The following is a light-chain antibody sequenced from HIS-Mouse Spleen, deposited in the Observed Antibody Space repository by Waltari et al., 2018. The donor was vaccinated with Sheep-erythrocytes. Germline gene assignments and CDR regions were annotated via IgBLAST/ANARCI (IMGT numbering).Light chain of an antibody. Sequence: QTALTQPASVSGSPGQSITISCTGTSSDVGSYNLVPWYLQHPGKAPKLMIYEGSNRPSGVSNRFSGSKSGNTASLTISGLQAEDEADYYCCSYAGSSTPWVFGGGTKLTVL. J-gene: IGLJ3*02. V-gene: IGLV2-23*01. CDR1: SSDVGSYNL. CDR2: EGS. CDR3: CSYAGSSTPWV.